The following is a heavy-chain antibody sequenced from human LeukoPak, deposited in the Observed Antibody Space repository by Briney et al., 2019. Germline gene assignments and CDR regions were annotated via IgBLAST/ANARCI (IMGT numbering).Heavy chain of an antibody. CDR3: ASQAYLVTFDY. Sequence: GRSLRLSCAASGFTFSSYAMHWVRQAPGKGLEWVAVISYDGSNKYYADSVKGRFTISRDNSKNTLYLQMNSLRAEDTAVYYCASQAYLVTFDYWGQGTLVTVSS. CDR2: ISYDGSNK. V-gene: IGHV3-30-3*01. J-gene: IGHJ4*02. D-gene: IGHD5-18*01. CDR1: GFTFSSYA.